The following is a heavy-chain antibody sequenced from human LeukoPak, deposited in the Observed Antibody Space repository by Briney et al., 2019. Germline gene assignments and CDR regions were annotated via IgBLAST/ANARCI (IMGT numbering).Heavy chain of an antibody. J-gene: IGHJ4*02. CDR1: GFTFTNAW. CDR2: TKRKTDGGTT. Sequence: GGSLRLSCAASGFTFTNAWMNWVRQVPGKGLEWVGRTKRKTDGGTTDYAAPVKGRFTISRGDSENKLYLQMNSLKTEDTAVYYCTPSPPYDSSGYPWWGQGTLVTVSS. CDR3: TPSPPYDSSGYPW. D-gene: IGHD3-22*01. V-gene: IGHV3-15*01.